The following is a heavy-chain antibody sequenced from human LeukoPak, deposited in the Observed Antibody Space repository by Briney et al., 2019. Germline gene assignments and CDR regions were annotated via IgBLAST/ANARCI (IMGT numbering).Heavy chain of an antibody. CDR3: ARQPANTAAFDI. J-gene: IGHJ3*02. CDR1: GGSINAYY. Sequence: SETPSLTCTVSGGSINAYYWSWIRQPPGKGLEWIAYVRDNGENNYNPSLKSRVAISVDTANNQISLRLNLVTAADTAIYYCARQPANTAAFDIWGLGTMVTVSS. V-gene: IGHV4-59*08. D-gene: IGHD5-18*01. CDR2: VRDNGEN.